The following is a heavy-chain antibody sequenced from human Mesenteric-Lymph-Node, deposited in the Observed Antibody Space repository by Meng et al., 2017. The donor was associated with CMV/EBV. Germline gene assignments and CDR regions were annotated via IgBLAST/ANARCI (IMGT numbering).Heavy chain of an antibody. Sequence: QLPRRESGPGQVKPSETLSLTCTVSGDSISSFYYWGWIRQPPGRGLEWIGSVHYTGSTYYSPSLKSRVTVSVDTSKNQFSLRLTSVTAADTAVYYCARPFPSWQSPRLDPFGAWGQGTLVTVSS. J-gene: IGHJ5*02. CDR2: VHYTGST. CDR3: ARPFPSWQSPRLDPFGA. D-gene: IGHD6-19*01. V-gene: IGHV4-39*01. CDR1: GDSISSFYY.